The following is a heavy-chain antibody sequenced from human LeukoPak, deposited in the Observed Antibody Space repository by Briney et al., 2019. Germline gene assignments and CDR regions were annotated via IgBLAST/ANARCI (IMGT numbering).Heavy chain of an antibody. V-gene: IGHV4-39*01. CDR3: AGYGAGTMGDY. D-gene: IGHD3-10*01. Sequence: PSETLSLTCTVSGGSISSSTSYWGWIRQPPGNGLEWIGSIFYGGSTSYNPSLKGRVAISVDTSKNQFSLNLISVTAADAAVYYCAGYGAGTMGDYWGQGTLVTVSS. J-gene: IGHJ4*02. CDR1: GGSISSSTSY. CDR2: IFYGGST.